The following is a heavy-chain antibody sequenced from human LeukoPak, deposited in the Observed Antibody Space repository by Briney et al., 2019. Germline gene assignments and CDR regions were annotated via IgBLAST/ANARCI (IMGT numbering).Heavy chain of an antibody. CDR1: GYTFTGYY. J-gene: IGHJ5*02. D-gene: IGHD2-2*03. Sequence: SVKVSCKASGYTFTGYYMHWVRQAPGQGLEWMGWINPNSGGTNYAQKFQGRVTMTRDTSISTAYMELSRLRSDDTAVYYCARVGYCSSTSCLNWFDPWGQGTLVTVSS. CDR2: INPNSGGT. CDR3: ARVGYCSSTSCLNWFDP. V-gene: IGHV1-2*02.